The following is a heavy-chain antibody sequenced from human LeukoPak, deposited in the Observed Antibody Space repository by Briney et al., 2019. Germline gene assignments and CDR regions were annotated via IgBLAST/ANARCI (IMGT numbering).Heavy chain of an antibody. V-gene: IGHV4-39*01. CDR2: IYYSGST. J-gene: IGHJ4*02. CDR3: ARTPYYDSSGYTYDY. Sequence: PSETLSLTCTVSGGSISSSSYYWGWIRQPPGKGLEWVGSIYYSGSTYYNPSLKSRVTISVHPSKNQFSLRLSSLTAADTAVYFCARTPYYDSSGYTYDYWGQGTLVTVSS. D-gene: IGHD3-22*01. CDR1: GGSISSSSYY.